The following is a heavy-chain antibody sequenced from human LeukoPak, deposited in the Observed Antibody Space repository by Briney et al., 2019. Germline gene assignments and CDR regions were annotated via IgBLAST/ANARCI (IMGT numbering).Heavy chain of an antibody. J-gene: IGHJ2*01. D-gene: IGHD3-16*01. CDR1: GFSLSTSGVG. Sequence: ESGPTLVNPTQTLTLTCTFSGFSLSTSGVGVGWIRQPPGKALKWLALIYWNDDKRYSPSLKSRLTITKDTSKNQVVLTMTNMDPVDTATYYCAHGFDVWGSYSADPPDWYFDLWGRGTLVTVSS. CDR2: IYWNDDK. V-gene: IGHV2-5*01. CDR3: AHGFDVWGSYSADPPDWYFDL.